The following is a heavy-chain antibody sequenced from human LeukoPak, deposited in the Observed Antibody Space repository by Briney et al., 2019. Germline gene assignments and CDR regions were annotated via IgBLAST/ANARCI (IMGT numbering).Heavy chain of an antibody. V-gene: IGHV3-15*07. CDR1: GFSFSDAW. Sequence: GGSLRLSCAASGFSFSDAWMNWVRQAPGKGLEWVGHIRSKADGGTPDYIAPVKGRFTISRDDSKDTLYLQMNSLNTEDTAMYYCTTRSPARYCSDGACYSSADYGGQGTLVTVSS. CDR2: IRSKADGGTP. J-gene: IGHJ4*02. CDR3: TTRSPARYCSDGACYSSADY. D-gene: IGHD2-15*01.